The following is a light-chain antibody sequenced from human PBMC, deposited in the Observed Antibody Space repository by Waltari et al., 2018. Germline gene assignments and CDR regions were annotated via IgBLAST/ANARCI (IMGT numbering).Light chain of an antibody. Sequence: EVVLTQSPGTLSLSPGDRATLSCRTSQSVGRTLAWYQQKPGRAPRLLIYAASTRATGIPDRFSGSGSGTDFSLTITRLEPEDFAVYYCQHYVRLPVTFGQGTKVEIK. CDR1: QSVGRT. V-gene: IGKV3-20*01. J-gene: IGKJ1*01. CDR2: AAS. CDR3: QHYVRLPVT.